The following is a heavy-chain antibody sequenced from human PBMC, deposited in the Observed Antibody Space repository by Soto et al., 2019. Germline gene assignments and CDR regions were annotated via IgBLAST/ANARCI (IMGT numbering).Heavy chain of an antibody. D-gene: IGHD3-22*01. J-gene: IGHJ4*02. CDR1: GFTFRNYA. CDR3: AKGEYYSDSSGNYWPVTNYFDN. V-gene: IGHV3-23*01. Sequence: PGGSLRLSCAASGFTFRNYAMSWVRQAPGKGLDWVSTISGGGGDTYYADSVKGRFTISRDNSKDTLYLQMNSLRAEDTAVYYCAKGEYYSDSSGNYWPVTNYFDNWGQGTLVTVSS. CDR2: ISGGGGDT.